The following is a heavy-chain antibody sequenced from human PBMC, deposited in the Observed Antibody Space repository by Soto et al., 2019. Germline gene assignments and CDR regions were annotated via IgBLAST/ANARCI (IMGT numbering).Heavy chain of an antibody. V-gene: IGHV1-69*06. D-gene: IGHD2-21*02. CDR2: VIPVFGTS. J-gene: IGHJ6*02. CDR1: GDIFTRYS. Sequence: VRLVQSGAEVKKPGSSVRVSCRAPGDIFTRYSFSWVRQAPGQGLEWMGGVIPVFGTSNYGRKFQGRVTTTADRSANTAVLDMSGLRYDDTAVYYCAGAPAGDYYYYYKFDIWGQGTAVTVSS. CDR3: AGAPAGDYYYYYKFDI.